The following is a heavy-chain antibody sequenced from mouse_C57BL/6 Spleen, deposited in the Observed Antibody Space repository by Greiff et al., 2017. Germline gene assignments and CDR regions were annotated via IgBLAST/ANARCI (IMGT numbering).Heavy chain of an antibody. CDR2: IYPGSGST. CDR1: GYTFTSYW. D-gene: IGHD2-5*01. V-gene: IGHV1-55*01. Sequence: VQLQQSGAELVKPGASVKMSCKASGYTFTSYWITWVKQRPGQGLEWIGDIYPGSGSTNYNEKFKSKATLTVDTSSSTAYMQLSSLTAEDSAVYYCARYYSNYVNYAMDYWGQGTSVTVSS. CDR3: ARYYSNYVNYAMDY. J-gene: IGHJ4*01.